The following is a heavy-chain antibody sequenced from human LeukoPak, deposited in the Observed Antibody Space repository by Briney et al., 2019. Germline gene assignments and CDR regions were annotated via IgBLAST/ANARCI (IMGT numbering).Heavy chain of an antibody. CDR3: ARDRSNERYYYDSSGDFDH. CDR1: GFTFSSYW. V-gene: IGHV3-7*01. CDR2: IKNDGSGK. D-gene: IGHD3-22*01. J-gene: IGHJ4*02. Sequence: PGGSLRLSCVASGFTFSSYWMSWVRQTPGKGLEWVANIKNDGSGKYYVDSVKGRFTISRDNAKNSLYLQMNSLRAEDTAVYYCARDRSNERYYYDSSGDFDHWGQGTLVTVAS.